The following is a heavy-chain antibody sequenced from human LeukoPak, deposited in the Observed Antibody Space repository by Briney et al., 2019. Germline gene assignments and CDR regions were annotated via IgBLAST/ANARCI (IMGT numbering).Heavy chain of an antibody. V-gene: IGHV4-59*11. CDR3: ARLKAGNLYYDYYGMDV. CDR1: GGSISSHY. CDR2: IYYSGST. J-gene: IGHJ6*02. Sequence: PSETLSLTCTVSGGSISSHYWSWLRQPPGKGLEWLGYIYYSGSTNYNPSLKSRVTISVDTSKNQFSLKLSSVTAADTAVYYCARLKAGNLYYDYYGMDVWGQGTTVTVSS. D-gene: IGHD4-23*01.